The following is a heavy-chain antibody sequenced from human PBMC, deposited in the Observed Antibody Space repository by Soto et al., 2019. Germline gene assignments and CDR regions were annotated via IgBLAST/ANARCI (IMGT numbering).Heavy chain of an antibody. J-gene: IGHJ5*02. Sequence: QVQLVQSGAEVKKPGSSVKVSCKASGGTFSSYTISWVRQAPGQGLEWMGRIIPILAIANYAQKFQGRVKIHQDESTSTAYMEQSSMRSAATAVYYCASMGGRGDCSGVSCYVTHNWSDPWGHGTPVAVSS. CDR1: GGTFSSYT. CDR2: IIPILAIA. V-gene: IGHV1-69*02. D-gene: IGHD2-15*01. CDR3: ASMGGRGDCSGVSCYVTHNWSDP.